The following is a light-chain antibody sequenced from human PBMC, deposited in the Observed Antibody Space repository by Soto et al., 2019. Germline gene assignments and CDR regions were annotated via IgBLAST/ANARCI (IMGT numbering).Light chain of an antibody. J-gene: IGKJ2*01. CDR2: AAS. V-gene: IGKV1-8*01. Sequence: AIRMTQSPSSFSASTGDRVTITCRASQGISSYLAWYQQKPGKAPKLLIYAASTLQSGVPSRFSGSGSGTDLTLTISCLQSEDFATYDCQQYYSYPYTFGQGTKLEIK. CDR1: QGISSY. CDR3: QQYYSYPYT.